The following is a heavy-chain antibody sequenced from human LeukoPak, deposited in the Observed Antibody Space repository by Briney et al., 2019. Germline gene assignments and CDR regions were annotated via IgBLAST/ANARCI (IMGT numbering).Heavy chain of an antibody. D-gene: IGHD3-16*01. CDR3: ARDQDGGGSDY. Sequence: SVKVSCKASGGTFSSYAISWVRQAPGQGLEWMGRIIPILGIANYAQKFQGRVTITADKSTSTAYIELSSLRSEDTAVYYCARDQDGGGSDYWGQGTLVTVSS. J-gene: IGHJ4*02. CDR2: IIPILGIA. V-gene: IGHV1-69*04. CDR1: GGTFSSYA.